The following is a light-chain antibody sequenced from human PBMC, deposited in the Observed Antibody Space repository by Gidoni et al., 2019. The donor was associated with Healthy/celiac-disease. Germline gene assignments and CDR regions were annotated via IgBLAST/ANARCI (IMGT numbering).Light chain of an antibody. CDR1: QSVSSY. Sequence: DIGLTQSSAALSLSPEERATHSCSASQSVSSYFSRYQQKPGQAPRLLFYDASNRATGIPARFSGSGSGTDFTLTSSSLEPEDFAVYYCQQRRNWHLSLTFDGXTKVEIK. J-gene: IGKJ4*01. CDR2: DAS. CDR3: QQRRNWHLSLT. V-gene: IGKV3-11*01.